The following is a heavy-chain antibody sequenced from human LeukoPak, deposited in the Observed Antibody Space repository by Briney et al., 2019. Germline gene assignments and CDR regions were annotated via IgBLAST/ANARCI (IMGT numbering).Heavy chain of an antibody. CDR2: ISGSGGST. J-gene: IGHJ3*02. CDR1: GFTFTSYA. Sequence: GGSMRLSCAASGFTFTSYAMSWVRQAPGKGLEWVSAISGSGGSTYYADSVKGRFTISRDNSKNTLYLQMNRLRAEDTAVYHCAKGRQWLVLDAFDIWGQGTLVTVSS. V-gene: IGHV3-23*01. D-gene: IGHD6-19*01. CDR3: AKGRQWLVLDAFDI.